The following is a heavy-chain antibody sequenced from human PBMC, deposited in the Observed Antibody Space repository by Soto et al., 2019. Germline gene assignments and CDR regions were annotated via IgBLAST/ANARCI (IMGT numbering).Heavy chain of an antibody. CDR3: ARRSGYYDFWSGYYTGHY. V-gene: IGHV4-34*01. CDR1: GGSFSGYY. Sequence: PSETLSLTCAVYGGSFSGYYWSWIRQPPGKGLEWIGEINHSGSTNYNPSLKSRVTISVDTSKNQFSLNLSSVTAADTAVYYCARRSGYYDFWSGYYTGHYWGQGTLVTVSS. CDR2: INHSGST. D-gene: IGHD3-3*01. J-gene: IGHJ4*02.